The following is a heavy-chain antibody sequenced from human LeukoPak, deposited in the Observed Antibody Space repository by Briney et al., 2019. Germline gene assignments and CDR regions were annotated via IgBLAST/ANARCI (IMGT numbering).Heavy chain of an antibody. Sequence: GGSLRLSCAASGFTFSSYAMHWVRQAPGKGLEWVAVISYDGSNKYYADSVKGRFTISRDNSKNTLYLQMNSLRAEDTAVYCCARGESHFWSGYYYYYYGMDVWGQGTTVTVSS. J-gene: IGHJ6*02. D-gene: IGHD3-3*02. CDR2: ISYDGSNK. CDR1: GFTFSSYA. V-gene: IGHV3-30-3*01. CDR3: ARGESHFWSGYYYYYYGMDV.